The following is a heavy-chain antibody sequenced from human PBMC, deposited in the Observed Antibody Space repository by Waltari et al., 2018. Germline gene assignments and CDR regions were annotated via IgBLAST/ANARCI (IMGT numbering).Heavy chain of an antibody. D-gene: IGHD1-26*01. CDR1: GGSISSGDYY. J-gene: IGHJ4*02. Sequence: VQLQESGPGLVKPSQTLSLTCTVSGGSISSGDYYWSWIRQPPGKGLEWVSVIYSGGSSTYYADSVKGRFTISRDNSKNTLYLQMNSLRAEDTAVYYCAKGGGEYGSYSGPYGYWGQGTLVTVSS. CDR2: IYSGGSST. V-gene: IGHV3-23*03. CDR3: AKGGGEYGSYSGPYGY.